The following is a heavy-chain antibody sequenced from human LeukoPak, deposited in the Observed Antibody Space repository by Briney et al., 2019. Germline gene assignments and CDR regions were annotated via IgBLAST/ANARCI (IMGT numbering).Heavy chain of an antibody. D-gene: IGHD3-9*01. Sequence: PSETLSLTCTVSGGSISSYYWSWIRQPPGKGMVWIGYIYYSGSTNYNPSLKSRVTISVDTSKNQFSLKLSSVTAADTAVYYCARGLRYFDWLSHNWFDPWGQGTLVTVSS. CDR1: GGSISSYY. CDR3: ARGLRYFDWLSHNWFDP. J-gene: IGHJ5*02. V-gene: IGHV4-59*08. CDR2: IYYSGST.